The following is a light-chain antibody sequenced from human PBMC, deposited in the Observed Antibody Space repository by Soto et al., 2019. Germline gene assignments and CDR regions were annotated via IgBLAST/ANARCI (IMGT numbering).Light chain of an antibody. V-gene: IGLV2-14*01. J-gene: IGLJ2*01. CDR1: SSDVGGYKY. CDR3: SSYTSSSTVV. Sequence: QSALTQPASVSGSPGQSITISCTGTSSDVGGYKYVSWYQQHPGKAPKLMIYDVSNRPSGVSNRFSGSKSGNTASLTISGLQAEDEADYYCSSYTSSSTVVFGGGTKLNVL. CDR2: DVS.